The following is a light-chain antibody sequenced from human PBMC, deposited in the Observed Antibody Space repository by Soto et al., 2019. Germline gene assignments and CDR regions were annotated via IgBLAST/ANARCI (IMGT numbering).Light chain of an antibody. CDR2: DAF. V-gene: IGKV3-11*01. Sequence: EIVLTQSPATLSLSPGERATLSCRASQSVSSYLAWYQQKPGQPPRLLIYDAFNRATGIPARFSGSGSGTDFTLTISSLEPEDFAVYYCQQRSIWPWTFGQGTKVEIK. CDR3: QQRSIWPWT. J-gene: IGKJ1*01. CDR1: QSVSSY.